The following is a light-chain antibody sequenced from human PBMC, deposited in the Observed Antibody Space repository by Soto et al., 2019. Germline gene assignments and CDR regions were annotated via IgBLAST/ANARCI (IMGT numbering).Light chain of an antibody. CDR2: DNT. Sequence: QSVLTQPPSVSAAPGQRVSISCSGNSSNIGDNDVAWFRHPPGTAPELLIYDNTKRPSGIPDRFSGSKAGTSVTLGISGLQAGDEADYYCGTWDSILSAVVFGGGTKLTVL. CDR3: GTWDSILSAVV. V-gene: IGLV1-51*01. CDR1: SSNIGDND. J-gene: IGLJ3*02.